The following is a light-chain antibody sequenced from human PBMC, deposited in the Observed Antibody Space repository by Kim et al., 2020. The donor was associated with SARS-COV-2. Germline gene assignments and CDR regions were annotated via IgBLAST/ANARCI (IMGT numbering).Light chain of an antibody. Sequence: ELTQPPSASGTPGQTVTISCSGSSSNIGSNTVNWYQQLPGTAPKLLIYSNNQRPSGVPDRFSGSKSGTSASLAISGLQSEDEADYYCAAWDDSLNGWVFGGGTQLTVL. V-gene: IGLV1-44*01. CDR2: SNN. CDR1: SSNIGSNT. CDR3: AAWDDSLNGWV. J-gene: IGLJ3*02.